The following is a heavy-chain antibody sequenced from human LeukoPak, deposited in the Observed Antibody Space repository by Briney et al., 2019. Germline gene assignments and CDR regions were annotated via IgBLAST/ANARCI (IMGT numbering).Heavy chain of an antibody. CDR1: GFTFSSYG. Sequence: PGGSLRLSCAASGFTFSSYGMHWVRQAPGKGLEWVAVISYDGSNKYYADSVKGRFTISRDNSKNTLYLQMNSLRAEDTALYYCARDSFDSSGYYFDYWGQGTLVTVSS. CDR3: ARDSFDSSGYYFDY. D-gene: IGHD3-22*01. CDR2: ISYDGSNK. V-gene: IGHV3-30*12. J-gene: IGHJ4*02.